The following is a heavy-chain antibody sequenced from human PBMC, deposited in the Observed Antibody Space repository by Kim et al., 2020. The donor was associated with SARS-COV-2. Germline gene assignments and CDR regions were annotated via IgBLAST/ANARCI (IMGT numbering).Heavy chain of an antibody. D-gene: IGHD3-22*01. Sequence: QKFQGRVTMTADKSTRTAYLELSSLRSEDTAVYYCARASFFYDSSGYHFDYWGQGTLVTVAS. CDR3: ARASFFYDSSGYHFDY. J-gene: IGHJ4*02. V-gene: IGHV1-69*04.